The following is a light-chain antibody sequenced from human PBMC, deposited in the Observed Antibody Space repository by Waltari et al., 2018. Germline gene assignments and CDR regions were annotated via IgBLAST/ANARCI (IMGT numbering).Light chain of an antibody. J-gene: IGKJ2*03. V-gene: IGKV1-5*01. CDR1: QTISIW. Sequence: DIQMTQSPSSLSASVGDKVTITCQASQTISIWLAWYQQKPGKAPKPLIYKASTLESGVPSRFSGSGSGTDFTLTISSLQPEDFATYHCQQYNSVPYSFGQGTKVEIK. CDR2: KAS. CDR3: QQYNSVPYS.